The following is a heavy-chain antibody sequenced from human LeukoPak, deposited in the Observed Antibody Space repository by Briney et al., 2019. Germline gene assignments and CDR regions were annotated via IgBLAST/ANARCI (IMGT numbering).Heavy chain of an antibody. Sequence: ASVTVSCKASGYTFTGYYMHWVRQAPGQGLEWMGWINPNSGGTNYAQKFQGRVTMTRDTSISTAYMELSRLRSDDTAVYYCARRIARAYYYYYMDVWGKGTTVTVSS. CDR2: INPNSGGT. J-gene: IGHJ6*03. CDR1: GYTFTGYY. CDR3: ARRIARAYYYYYMDV. V-gene: IGHV1-2*02. D-gene: IGHD2-15*01.